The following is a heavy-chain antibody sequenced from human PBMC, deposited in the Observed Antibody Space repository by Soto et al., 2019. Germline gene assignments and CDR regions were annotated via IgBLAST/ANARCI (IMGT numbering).Heavy chain of an antibody. J-gene: IGHJ4*02. Sequence: SVKVSCKASGGNFSSYAISWVRQAPGQGLEWMGGIIPIFGTANYAQKFQGRVAITADKSTSTAYMELSSLRSEDTAVYYCARDTYYYDSSGYRKLYYFDYWGQGTLVTVSS. D-gene: IGHD3-22*01. CDR1: GGNFSSYA. V-gene: IGHV1-69*06. CDR3: ARDTYYYDSSGYRKLYYFDY. CDR2: IIPIFGTA.